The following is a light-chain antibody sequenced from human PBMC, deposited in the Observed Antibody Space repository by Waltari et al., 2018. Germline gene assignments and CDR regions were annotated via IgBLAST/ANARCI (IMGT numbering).Light chain of an antibody. V-gene: IGKV3-11*01. Sequence: EILLTQSPVTLSVSPGERATLSCKASQSVRSYLAWYQQKPGQAPRLLIYDASNRASGIPARLSGSGSGTDFTLTISNVEPEDFAVYYCQQRHDWPLNFGGGTKLEIK. CDR1: QSVRSY. CDR3: QQRHDWPLN. CDR2: DAS. J-gene: IGKJ4*01.